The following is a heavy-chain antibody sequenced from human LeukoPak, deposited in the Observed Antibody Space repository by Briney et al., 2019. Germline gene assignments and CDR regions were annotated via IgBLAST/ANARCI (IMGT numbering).Heavy chain of an antibody. CDR1: GVTFSSYA. CDR2: ISGSGGST. CDR3: ALRKPIVSEEYFDY. D-gene: IGHD2/OR15-2a*01. J-gene: IGHJ4*02. V-gene: IGHV3-23*01. Sequence: GGSLRLSCAASGVTFSSYAMSWVRQAPGKGLEWVSAISGSGGSTYYADSVKGRFTISRDNSKNTLYLQINSLRAEDTAVYYRALRKPIVSEEYFDYWGQGTLVTVSS.